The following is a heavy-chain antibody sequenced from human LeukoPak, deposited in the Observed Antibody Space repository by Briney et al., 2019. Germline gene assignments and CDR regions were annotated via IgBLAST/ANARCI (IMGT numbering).Heavy chain of an antibody. J-gene: IGHJ6*03. Sequence: GGSLRLSCAASGFTFSDYYMSWIRQAPGKGLEWVSYISSSGSTIYYADSVKGRFTISRDNAKNSLFLQMNSLRAEDTAVYYCARDGAVVIMGYYYYYMDVWGKGTTVTVSS. CDR1: GFTFSDYY. D-gene: IGHD3-3*01. CDR3: ARDGAVVIMGYYYYYMDV. V-gene: IGHV3-11*01. CDR2: ISSSGSTI.